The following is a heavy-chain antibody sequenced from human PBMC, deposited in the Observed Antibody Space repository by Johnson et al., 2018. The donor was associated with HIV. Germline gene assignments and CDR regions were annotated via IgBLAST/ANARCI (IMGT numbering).Heavy chain of an antibody. J-gene: IGHJ3*02. Sequence: VQLVESGGGLVQPRGSLRLSCAASGFTFSSYWMSWVRQAPGKGLEWVADISHDGSKKYYADSVKGRFTISRDNSSNTLYLHMNSLRAEDTAVYYCARVYLSSNWYSYDAFDIWGQGTMVTLSS. CDR3: ARVYLSSNWYSYDAFDI. V-gene: IGHV3-30-3*01. D-gene: IGHD6-13*01. CDR1: GFTFSSYW. CDR2: ISHDGSKK.